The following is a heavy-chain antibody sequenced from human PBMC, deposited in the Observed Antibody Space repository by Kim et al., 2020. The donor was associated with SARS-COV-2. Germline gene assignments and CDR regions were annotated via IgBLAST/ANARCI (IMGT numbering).Heavy chain of an antibody. Sequence: SETLSLTCTVSGGSISSSSYYWGWIRQPPGKGLEWIGSIYYSGSTYYNPSLKSRVTISVDTSKNQFSLKLSSVTAADTAVYYCARHQWPGRIFVGFDYWGQGTLVTVSS. D-gene: IGHD3-3*01. V-gene: IGHV4-39*01. CDR3: ARHQWPGRIFVGFDY. CDR2: IYYSGST. J-gene: IGHJ4*02. CDR1: GGSISSSSYY.